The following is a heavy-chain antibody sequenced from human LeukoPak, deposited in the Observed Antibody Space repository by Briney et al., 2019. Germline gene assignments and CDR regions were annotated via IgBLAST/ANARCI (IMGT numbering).Heavy chain of an antibody. CDR3: ARDYYDSSGYYAKFDY. CDR1: GFTFSSYW. J-gene: IGHJ4*02. V-gene: IGHV3-74*01. Sequence: GGSLRLSCAASGFTFSSYWMHWVRQAPGKGLVWVSRINSDGSSTSYADSVKGRFTISRDNAKNTLYLQMNSLRAEDTAVYYCARDYYDSSGYYAKFDYWGQGTMVTVSS. D-gene: IGHD3-22*01. CDR2: INSDGSST.